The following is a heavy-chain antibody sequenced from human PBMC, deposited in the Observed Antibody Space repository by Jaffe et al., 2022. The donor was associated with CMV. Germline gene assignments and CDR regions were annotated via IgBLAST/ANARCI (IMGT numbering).Heavy chain of an antibody. V-gene: IGHV4-31*03. J-gene: IGHJ4*02. CDR2: IYYSGHT. Sequence: QVQLQESGPGLVKPSQTLSLTCSVSGASISNGGHYWNWVRQLPGKGLEWIGYIYYSGHTYYNPSLKSRLTISVDTSMNHFSLNLSSVTAADTAVYYCAFGSGFSGFDNWGQGTLVTVSS. CDR1: GASISNGGHY. D-gene: IGHD3-10*01. CDR3: AFGSGFSGFDN.